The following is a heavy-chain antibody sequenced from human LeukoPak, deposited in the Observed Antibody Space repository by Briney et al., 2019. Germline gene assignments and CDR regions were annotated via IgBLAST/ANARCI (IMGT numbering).Heavy chain of an antibody. CDR2: IYYSGST. CDR1: GGSISSGGYY. J-gene: IGHJ3*02. V-gene: IGHV4-31*03. Sequence: SETLSLTCTVSGGSISSGGYYWSWIRQHPGKGLEWIGYIYYSGSTYYNPSLKSRVTISVDASKNQFSLKLSSVTAADTAVYYCARTVIAHDAFDIWGQGTMVTVSS. CDR3: ARTVIAHDAFDI. D-gene: IGHD2-21*01.